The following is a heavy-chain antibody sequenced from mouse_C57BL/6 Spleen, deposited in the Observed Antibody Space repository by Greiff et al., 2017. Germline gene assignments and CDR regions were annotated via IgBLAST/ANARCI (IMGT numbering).Heavy chain of an antibody. Sequence: VQLQQSGPELVKPGASVKIPCKASGYTFTDYNMDWVKQSHGKSLEWIGDINPNNGGTIYNQKFKGKATLTVDKSSSTAYMELRSLTSEDTAVYYCARVPYGYNWYFDVWGTGTTVTVSS. CDR2: INPNNGGT. CDR3: ARVPYGYNWYFDV. D-gene: IGHD2-2*01. J-gene: IGHJ1*03. V-gene: IGHV1-18*01. CDR1: GYTFTDYN.